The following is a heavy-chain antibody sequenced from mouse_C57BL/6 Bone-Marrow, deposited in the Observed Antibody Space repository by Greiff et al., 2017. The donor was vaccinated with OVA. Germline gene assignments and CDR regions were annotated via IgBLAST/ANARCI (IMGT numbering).Heavy chain of an antibody. J-gene: IGHJ2*01. Sequence: EVQLQQSGAELVRPGASVKLSCTASGFNIKDDYMHLVKERPEQGLEWIGWIDPENGDTEYASKFQGKATITADTSSKTVYLHLSSLTSEDTAVYYCTTYRYWGQGTTLTVSS. CDR2: IDPENGDT. CDR1: GFNIKDDY. CDR3: TTYRY. V-gene: IGHV14-4*01.